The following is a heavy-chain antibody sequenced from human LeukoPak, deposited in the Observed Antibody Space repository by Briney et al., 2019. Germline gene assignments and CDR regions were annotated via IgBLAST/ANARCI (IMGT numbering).Heavy chain of an antibody. CDR2: IYYSGST. D-gene: IGHD5-24*01. CDR3: ARDGYSGTYYYGMDV. Sequence: PSETPSLTCTVSGGSISSYYWSWIRQPPGKGLEWIGYIYYSGSTNYNPSLKSRVTISVDTSKNQFSLKLSSVTAADTAVYYCARDGYSGTYYYGMDVWGQGTTVTVSS. V-gene: IGHV4-59*01. CDR1: GGSISSYY. J-gene: IGHJ6*02.